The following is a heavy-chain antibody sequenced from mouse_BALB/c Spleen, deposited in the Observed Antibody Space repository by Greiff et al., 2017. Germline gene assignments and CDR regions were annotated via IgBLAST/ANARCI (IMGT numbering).Heavy chain of an antibody. CDR3: ARGGVAQTRFDY. CDR1: GYTFTSYT. Sequence: VMLVESGAELARPGASVKMSCKASGYTFTSYTLHWVKQRPGQGLEWIGYINPSSGYTNYNQKFKDKATLTADKSSSTAYMQLSSLTSEDSAVYYCARGGVAQTRFDYWGQGTTLTVSS. D-gene: IGHD1-3*01. J-gene: IGHJ2*01. V-gene: IGHV1-4*01. CDR2: INPSSGYT.